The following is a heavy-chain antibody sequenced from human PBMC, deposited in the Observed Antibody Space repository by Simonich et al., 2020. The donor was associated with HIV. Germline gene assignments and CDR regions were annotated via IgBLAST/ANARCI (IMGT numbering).Heavy chain of an antibody. CDR3: IRIRSGSHSSSYDLEERNLLDY. V-gene: IGHV3-49*03. CDR2: IRSKAYGGTT. Sequence: EVQLVESGGGLVQPGRSLRLSCTASGFTFGDYAMSWFRQAPGKGLEWVGFIRSKAYGGTTEYAAAVKSRFTISRDDSKSIAYLQMNSLKTEDTAVYYCIRIRSGSHSSSYDLEERNLLDYWGQGTLVTVSS. CDR1: GFTFGDYA. D-gene: IGHD6-13*01. J-gene: IGHJ4*02.